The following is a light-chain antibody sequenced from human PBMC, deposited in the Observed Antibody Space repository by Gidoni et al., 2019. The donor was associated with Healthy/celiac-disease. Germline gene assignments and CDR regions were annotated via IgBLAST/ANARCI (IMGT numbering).Light chain of an antibody. Sequence: DIQMTQSPSSLSASVGDRVTITCRASQSSSSYLNWYQQKPGKAPKLLIYAASSLQSGVPSRFSGSGSGTDFTLTIISLQPEDFATYYCQQSYSTPPITFGQGTRLEIK. J-gene: IGKJ5*01. CDR1: QSSSSY. CDR3: QQSYSTPPIT. CDR2: AAS. V-gene: IGKV1-39*01.